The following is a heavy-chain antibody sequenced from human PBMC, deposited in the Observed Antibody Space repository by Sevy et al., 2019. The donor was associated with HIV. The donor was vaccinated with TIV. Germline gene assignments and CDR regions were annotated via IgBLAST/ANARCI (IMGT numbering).Heavy chain of an antibody. CDR2: FDPEDGEK. CDR1: GYTLTELS. Sequence: ASVKVSCKVSGYTLTELSMHWVRQAPGKGLEWMGGFDPEDGEKIYAQKFQGRVTMTEDTSTDTAYMELGSLRSEDTAVYYCATVPQYYYDSSGTHFDYWGQGTLVTVSS. D-gene: IGHD3-22*01. J-gene: IGHJ4*02. CDR3: ATVPQYYYDSSGTHFDY. V-gene: IGHV1-24*01.